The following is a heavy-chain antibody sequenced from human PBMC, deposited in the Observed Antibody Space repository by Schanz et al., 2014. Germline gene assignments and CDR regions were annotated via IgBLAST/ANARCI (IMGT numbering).Heavy chain of an antibody. Sequence: QVQLVESGGGVVQPGRSLRLSCAASGFTFSSYALHWVRQAPGKGLEWVAFVPFDGSQKFYADSVKGRFTISRDNSKNTEYLQMNSLRPGDMAVYYCARESSNDIVLVPGAVFDHWGQGILVTVSS. CDR1: GFTFSSYA. V-gene: IGHV3-30*04. J-gene: IGHJ4*02. D-gene: IGHD2-2*01. CDR3: ARESSNDIVLVPGAVFDH. CDR2: VPFDGSQK.